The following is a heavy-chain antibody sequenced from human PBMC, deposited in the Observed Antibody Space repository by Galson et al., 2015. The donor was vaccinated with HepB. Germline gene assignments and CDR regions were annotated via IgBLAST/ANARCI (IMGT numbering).Heavy chain of an antibody. CDR1: GGSISSSSYY. J-gene: IGHJ3*02. D-gene: IGHD3-10*01. CDR2: IYYSGST. CDR3: ARQTRITMVRGVIAFAFDI. V-gene: IGHV4-39*01. Sequence: LSLTCTVSGGSISSSSYYWGWIRQPPGKGLEWIGSIYYSGSTYYNPSLKSRVTISVDTSKNQFSLKLSSVTAADTAVYYCARQTRITMVRGVIAFAFDIWGQGTMVTVSS.